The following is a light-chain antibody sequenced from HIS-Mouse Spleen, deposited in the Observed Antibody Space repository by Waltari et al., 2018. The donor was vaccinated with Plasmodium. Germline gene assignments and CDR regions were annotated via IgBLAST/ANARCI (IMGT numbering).Light chain of an antibody. CDR1: KLGDNY. V-gene: IGLV3-1*01. CDR3: QAWDSSTVV. Sequence: SYELTQPPSVSVSPGQTASITCPGAKLGDNYACWYQQKPGQSPVLVIYQDSKRPSGNPERFSGSNSGNTATLTISGTQAMDEADYYCQAWDSSTVVFGGGTKLTVL. J-gene: IGLJ2*01. CDR2: QDS.